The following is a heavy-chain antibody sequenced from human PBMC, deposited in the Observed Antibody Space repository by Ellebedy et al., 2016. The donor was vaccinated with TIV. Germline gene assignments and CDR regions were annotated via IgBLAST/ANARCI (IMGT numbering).Heavy chain of an antibody. CDR3: ASAVTLENYFDY. CDR2: ISSSSSYI. D-gene: IGHD4-17*01. V-gene: IGHV3-21*01. CDR1: GFTFSSYS. J-gene: IGHJ4*02. Sequence: GGSLRLXCAASGFTFSSYSMNWVRQAPGKGLEWVSSISSSSSYIYYADSVKGRFTISRDNAKNSLYLQMNSLRAEDTAVYYCASAVTLENYFDYWGQGTLVTVSS.